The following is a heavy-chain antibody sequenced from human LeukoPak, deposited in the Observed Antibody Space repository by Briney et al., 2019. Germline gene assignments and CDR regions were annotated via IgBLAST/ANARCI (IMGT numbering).Heavy chain of an antibody. CDR3: AGFRGAGYYYYYYYMDV. J-gene: IGHJ6*03. CDR2: MNPNSGNT. D-gene: IGHD5-24*01. CDR1: GYTFTSYD. Sequence: ASVKVSCKASGYTFTSYDINWVRQATGQGLEWMGWMNPNSGNTGYAQKFQGRVTMTRNTSISTAYMELSSLRSEDTAVYYCAGFRGAGYYYYYYYMDVWGKGTTVTVSS. V-gene: IGHV1-8*01.